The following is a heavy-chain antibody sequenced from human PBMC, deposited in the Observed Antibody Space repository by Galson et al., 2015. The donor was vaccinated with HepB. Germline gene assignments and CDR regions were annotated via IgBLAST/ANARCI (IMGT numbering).Heavy chain of an antibody. Sequence: SLRLSCAASGFTVSSNYMSWVRQAPGKGLEWVSLIYSGGSTYFADSVKGRFTVSRHNSENTLYLQMNSLRPEDTAVYYCARAKEGRGYFDYWGQGTLVTVSS. D-gene: IGHD3-10*01. CDR1: GFTVSSNY. J-gene: IGHJ4*02. V-gene: IGHV3-53*04. CDR3: ARAKEGRGYFDY. CDR2: IYSGGST.